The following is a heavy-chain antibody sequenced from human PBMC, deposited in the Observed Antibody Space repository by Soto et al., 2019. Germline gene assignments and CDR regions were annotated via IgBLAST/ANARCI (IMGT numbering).Heavy chain of an antibody. CDR2: IYPGDSDT. V-gene: IGHV5-51*01. D-gene: IGHD6-13*01. CDR3: ARRPGIAAAGTYWFDP. Sequence: GESLKISCKGSGYSFTSYWIGWVRQIPGKGLEWMGIIYPGDSDTRYSPSFQGQVTISADKSISTAYLQWSSLKASDTAMYYCARRPGIAAAGTYWFDPWGQGTLVTVSS. CDR1: GYSFTSYW. J-gene: IGHJ5*02.